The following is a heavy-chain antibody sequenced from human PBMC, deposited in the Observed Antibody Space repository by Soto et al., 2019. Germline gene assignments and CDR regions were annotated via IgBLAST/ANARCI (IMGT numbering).Heavy chain of an antibody. V-gene: IGHV3-30*03. CDR2: ISYDGSNK. D-gene: IGHD3-22*01. Sequence: PGGSLRLSCAASGFTFSSYGMHWVRQAPGKGLEWVAVISYDGSNKYYADSVKGRFTISRDNSKNTLYLQMNSLRAEDTAVYYCASYYYDSSGNSDYWGQGTLVTVSS. CDR3: ASYYYDSSGNSDY. CDR1: GFTFSSYG. J-gene: IGHJ4*02.